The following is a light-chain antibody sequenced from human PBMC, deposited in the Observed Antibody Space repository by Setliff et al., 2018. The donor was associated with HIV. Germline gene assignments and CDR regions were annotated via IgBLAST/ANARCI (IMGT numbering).Light chain of an antibody. CDR1: NIGGKS. CDR3: QVWDSSTDHHV. CDR2: DDN. V-gene: IGLV3-21*03. J-gene: IGLJ1*01. Sequence: SYELTQPPSVSVAPGKTARITCGGNNIGGKSVHWYQQEPGQAPVLVVYDDNDRPSGIPERFSGSNSGNTATLTISRVEAGDEADYYCQVWDSSTDHHVFGTGTKVT.